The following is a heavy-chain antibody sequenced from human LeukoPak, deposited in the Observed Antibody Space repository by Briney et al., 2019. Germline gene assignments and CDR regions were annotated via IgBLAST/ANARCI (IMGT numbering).Heavy chain of an antibody. CDR3: AREAWTEDMITFGGVIVIGAFDI. CDR1: GFTFSSYW. J-gene: IGHJ3*02. D-gene: IGHD3-16*02. CDR2: INTDGSST. Sequence: GGSLRLSCATSGFTFSSYWMHWVRQAPGKGLVWVSRINTDGSSTSYADSVKGRFTISRDNAKNTLYLQMNSLRAEDTAVYYCAREAWTEDMITFGGVIVIGAFDIWGQGTMVTVSS. V-gene: IGHV3-74*01.